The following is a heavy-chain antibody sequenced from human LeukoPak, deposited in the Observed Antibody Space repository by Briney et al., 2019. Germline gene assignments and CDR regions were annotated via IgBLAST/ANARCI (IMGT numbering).Heavy chain of an antibody. D-gene: IGHD5-12*01. CDR3: AYTSGYDFSSYYYYYMDV. CDR2: ISSGSSYI. CDR1: GFIFSSYS. V-gene: IGHV3-21*01. Sequence: MAGGSLRLSCAASGFIFSSYSMNWVRQAPGKGLEWVSSISSGSSYIYYADSVKGRFTISRDNAKNSLYLQMNSLSAEDTAVYYCAYTSGYDFSSYYYYYMDVWGKGTTVTVSS. J-gene: IGHJ6*03.